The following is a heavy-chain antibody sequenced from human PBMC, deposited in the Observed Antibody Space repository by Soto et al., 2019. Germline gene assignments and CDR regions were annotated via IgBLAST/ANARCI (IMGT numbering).Heavy chain of an antibody. CDR3: ARDPAVALIDY. V-gene: IGHV1-3*01. J-gene: IGHJ4*02. Sequence: ASVKVSCKASGYTFTSYAMDWVRQAPGQRLEWMGWISAGNGNTKYSQKFQGRVTITRDTSASTTYMELSSLRFEDTAVYYCARDPAVALIDYWGQGTLVTVSS. CDR1: GYTFTSYA. CDR2: ISAGNGNT. D-gene: IGHD6-19*01.